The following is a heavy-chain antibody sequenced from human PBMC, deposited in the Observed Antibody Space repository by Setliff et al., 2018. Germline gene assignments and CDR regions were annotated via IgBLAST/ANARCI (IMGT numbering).Heavy chain of an antibody. CDR1: GFTFVNYW. CDR3: ARDKPIRDGYKRPPYYYGMDV. CDR2: IKEDGSEK. V-gene: IGHV3-7*03. D-gene: IGHD5-12*01. J-gene: IGHJ6*02. Sequence: PGGSLRLSCAASGFTFVNYWMHWVRQAPGKGLEWVANIKEDGSEKYYVDSVKGRFTISRDNSKNTLYLKMNSLRAEDTAVYYCARDKPIRDGYKRPPYYYGMDVWGQGTTVTVSS.